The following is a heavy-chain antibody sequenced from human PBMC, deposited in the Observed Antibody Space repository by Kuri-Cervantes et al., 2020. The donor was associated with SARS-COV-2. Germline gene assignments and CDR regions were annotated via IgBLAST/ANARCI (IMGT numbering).Heavy chain of an antibody. CDR3: AKDLGIVVVISASIDY. CDR1: GFTFSDYY. J-gene: IGHJ4*02. CDR2: ISSSSSYT. V-gene: IGHV3-11*06. Sequence: GESLKISCAAFGFTFSDYYMSWIRQAPGKGLEWVSYISSSSSYTNYADSVKGRFTISRDNAKNSLYLQMSSLRAEDTAVYYCAKDLGIVVVISASIDYWGQGTLVTVSS. D-gene: IGHD3-22*01.